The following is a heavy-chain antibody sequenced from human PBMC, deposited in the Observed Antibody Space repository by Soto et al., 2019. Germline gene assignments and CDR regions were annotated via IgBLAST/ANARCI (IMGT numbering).Heavy chain of an antibody. CDR1: GFTFSSYA. D-gene: IGHD3-3*01. CDR2: ISGSGGST. Sequence: EVQLLESGGGLVQPGGSLRLSCAASGFTFSSYAMSWVRQAPGKGLEWVSAISGSGGSTYYADSVKGRFTISRDNSKNTLYLKMNSLRAEDTAVYYCAKVRRILEWLLSNYYYGMDVWGQGTTVTVSS. J-gene: IGHJ6*02. V-gene: IGHV3-23*01. CDR3: AKVRRILEWLLSNYYYGMDV.